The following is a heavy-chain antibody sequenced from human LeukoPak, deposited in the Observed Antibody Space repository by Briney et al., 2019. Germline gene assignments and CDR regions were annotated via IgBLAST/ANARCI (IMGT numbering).Heavy chain of an antibody. V-gene: IGHV6-1*01. CDR3: AREVGGFDH. Sequence: SQTLSLTCAISGDSVSSNSAAWTWIRQSPSRGLEWLGRTYYRSQWYNEYGVSVKSRLTISTDTSKNQFSLQLSSVTPEDTAAYYCAREVGGFDHWGEGTLVTVSS. CDR1: GDSVSSNSAA. CDR2: TYYRSQWYN. J-gene: IGHJ4*02. D-gene: IGHD3-16*01.